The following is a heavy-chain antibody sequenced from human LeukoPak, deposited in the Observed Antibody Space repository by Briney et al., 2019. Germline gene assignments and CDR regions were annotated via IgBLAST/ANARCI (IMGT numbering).Heavy chain of an antibody. Sequence: PGGSLRLSCAAPGVTFSSSWMHWVRQAPGKGLVWASRISNDESSTNYADSVKGRFTISRDSAKSTLYLQMNSLRVEDTAVYYCAIASAVTGKRNSFDIWGRGTMVAVSS. D-gene: IGHD6-19*01. CDR3: AIASAVTGKRNSFDI. CDR2: ISNDESST. J-gene: IGHJ3*02. V-gene: IGHV3-74*01. CDR1: GVTFSSSW.